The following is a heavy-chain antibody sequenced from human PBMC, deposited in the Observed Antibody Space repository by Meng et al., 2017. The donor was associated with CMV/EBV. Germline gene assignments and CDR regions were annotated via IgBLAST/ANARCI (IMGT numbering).Heavy chain of an antibody. Sequence: QVQFQESGPGLGTPSQTLSLTCTVSGGSISSGDYYWSWIRQPPGKGLEWIGYIYYSGSTYYNPSLKSRVTISVDTSKNQFSLKLSSVTAADTAVYYCARVTSRVAGAFDYWGQGTLVTVSS. J-gene: IGHJ4*02. D-gene: IGHD1-14*01. CDR2: IYYSGST. CDR1: GGSISSGDYY. V-gene: IGHV4-30-4*08. CDR3: ARVTSRVAGAFDY.